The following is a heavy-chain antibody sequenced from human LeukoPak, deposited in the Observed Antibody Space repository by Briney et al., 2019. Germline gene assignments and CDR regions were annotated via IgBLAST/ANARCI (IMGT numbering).Heavy chain of an antibody. D-gene: IGHD3-3*02. V-gene: IGHV3-48*01. Sequence: GGSLRLSCAASGFTFSSYSMNWVRQAPGKGLEWVSYISSSSGTIQYADSVKGRFTISRDNAENSLYLQMNSLGVEDTAVYYCARAVISIFDNWGQGTLVTVSS. J-gene: IGHJ4*02. CDR2: ISSSSGTI. CDR1: GFTFSSYS. CDR3: ARAVISIFDN.